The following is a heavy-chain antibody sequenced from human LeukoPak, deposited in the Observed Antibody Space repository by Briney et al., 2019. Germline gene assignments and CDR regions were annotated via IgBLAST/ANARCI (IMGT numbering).Heavy chain of an antibody. CDR2: IKPDGTTK. D-gene: IGHD6-13*01. V-gene: IGHV3-7*03. J-gene: IGHJ4*02. CDR3: ARSIPYGTTWYGRSDY. CDR1: GFTLSSYS. Sequence: GGSLRLSCAASGFTLSSYSMNWVRQAPGKGLEWAANIKPDGTTKFYVDSVKGRFTISRDNALNSLYLQMNSLRAEDTAIYYCARSIPYGTTWYGRSDYWGQGTLVTVSS.